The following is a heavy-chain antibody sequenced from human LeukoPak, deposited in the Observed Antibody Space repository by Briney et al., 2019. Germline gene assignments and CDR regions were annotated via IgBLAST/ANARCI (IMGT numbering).Heavy chain of an antibody. J-gene: IGHJ4*02. CDR3: ARGYGSGSYYSYYFDY. V-gene: IGHV4-59*01. CDR1: GGSISSYY. D-gene: IGHD3-10*01. Sequence: PSETLSLTCTVSGGSISSYYWSWIRQPPGRGLEWIGYIYYSGSTNYNPSLKSRVTISVDTSKNQFSLKLSSVTAADTAVYYCARGYGSGSYYSYYFDYWSQGTLVTVSS. CDR2: IYYSGST.